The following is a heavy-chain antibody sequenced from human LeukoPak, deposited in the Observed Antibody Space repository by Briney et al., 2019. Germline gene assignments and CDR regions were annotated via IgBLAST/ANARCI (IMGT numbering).Heavy chain of an antibody. CDR3: ARVGRTKTSWYYYDSSGYYIDAFDI. CDR2: INHSGST. V-gene: IGHV4-34*01. Sequence: KPSETLSLTCAVYGGSFSGYYWSWIRQPPGKGLEWIGEINHSGSTNYNPSLKSRVTTSVDTSKNQFSLKLSSVTAADTAVYYCARVGRTKTSWYYYDSSGYYIDAFDIWGQGTMVTVSS. D-gene: IGHD3-22*01. CDR1: GGSFSGYY. J-gene: IGHJ3*02.